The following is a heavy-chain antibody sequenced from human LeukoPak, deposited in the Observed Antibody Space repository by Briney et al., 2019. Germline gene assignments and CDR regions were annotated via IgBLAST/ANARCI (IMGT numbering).Heavy chain of an antibody. V-gene: IGHV3-15*01. CDR2: IKSKTDGGTT. CDR3: TPYYYDSSGYYS. Sequence: SGGSLRLSCAASGFTFSNAWMSWVRQAPGKGLEWVGRIKSKTDGGTTDYAAPVKGRFTISRDDSKNTLYLQMNSLKTEDTAVYYCTPYYYDSSGYYSWGQGTLVTVSS. D-gene: IGHD3-22*01. J-gene: IGHJ4*02. CDR1: GFTFSNAW.